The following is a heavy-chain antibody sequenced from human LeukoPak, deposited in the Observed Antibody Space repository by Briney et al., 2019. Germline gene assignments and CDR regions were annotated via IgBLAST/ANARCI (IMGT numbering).Heavy chain of an antibody. CDR1: GFTSSNYW. D-gene: IGHD5-12*01. J-gene: IGHJ3*02. Sequence: GSLRLSCAASGFTSSNYWMTWVRQAPGKGLEWVANIKQDGSEIYYVDSVKGRFTISRDNARNSLYLQMNSLRAEDTAVYYCARIMVATQAGGFDIWGQGTMVTVSA. V-gene: IGHV3-7*01. CDR2: IKQDGSEI. CDR3: ARIMVATQAGGFDI.